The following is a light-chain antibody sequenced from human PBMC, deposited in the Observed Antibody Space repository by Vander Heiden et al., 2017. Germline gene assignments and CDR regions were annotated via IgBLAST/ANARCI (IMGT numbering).Light chain of an antibody. CDR1: QSISNL. CDR2: DAS. V-gene: IGKV1-5*01. Sequence: EIQMSQRTPTLSASVGDRVTITCRASQSISNLLAWFQQKPGKAPKLLISDASNLESGVPSRFSGSGYGTEFTLTISGLQPDDFATYYCQQYNNYLFTFGPGTKVDIK. J-gene: IGKJ3*01. CDR3: QQYNNYLFT.